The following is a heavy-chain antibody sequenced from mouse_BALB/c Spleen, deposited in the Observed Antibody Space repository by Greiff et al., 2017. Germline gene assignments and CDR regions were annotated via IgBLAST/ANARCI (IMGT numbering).Heavy chain of an antibody. V-gene: IGHV1-18*01. CDR2: INPNNGGT. D-gene: IGHD2-4*01. CDR3: ARSRYDYDGDFDV. J-gene: IGHJ1*01. CDR1: GYTFTEYT. Sequence: VQLQQSGPELVKPGASVKISCKTSGYTFTEYTMHWVKQSPGKSLEWIGGINPNNGGTGYNQKFKSKATLTVDNSSSTAYMELRSLTSEDSAVYSGARSRYDYDGDFDVWGAGTTLTVSS.